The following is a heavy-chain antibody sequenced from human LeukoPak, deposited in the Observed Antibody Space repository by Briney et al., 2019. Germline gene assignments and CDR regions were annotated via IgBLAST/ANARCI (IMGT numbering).Heavy chain of an antibody. J-gene: IGHJ6*03. V-gene: IGHV4-39*07. CDR1: GGSISSSSYY. CDR2: IYYSGST. D-gene: IGHD5-18*01. Sequence: SETLSLTCTVSGGSISSSSYYWGWIRQPPGKGLEWIGSIYYSGSTYYNPSLKSRVTISVDTSKNQFSLKLSSVTAADTAVYYCARDVRADTAMVYYYYMDVWGKGTTVTVSS. CDR3: ARDVRADTAMVYYYYMDV.